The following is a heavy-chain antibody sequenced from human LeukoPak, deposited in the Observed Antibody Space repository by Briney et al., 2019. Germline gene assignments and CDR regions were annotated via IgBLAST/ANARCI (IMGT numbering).Heavy chain of an antibody. CDR2: VSYDGSNK. J-gene: IGHJ4*02. CDR3: ARDKDGYGLDY. D-gene: IGHD5-18*01. V-gene: IGHV3-30*01. CDR1: GFTFSSYA. Sequence: PGGSLRLSCAASGFTFSSYAVHWVRQAPGKGLECVAAVSYDGSNKWYAGSVKGRLTISRDDSKNTLDLQMTSLRGEDTAVYYCARDKDGYGLDYWGQGTLVTVSS.